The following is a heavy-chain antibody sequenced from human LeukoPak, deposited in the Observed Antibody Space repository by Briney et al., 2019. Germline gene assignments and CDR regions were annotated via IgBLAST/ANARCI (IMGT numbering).Heavy chain of an antibody. V-gene: IGHV1-8*01. CDR1: GYTFTSYD. CDR3: ARGRRGSAFDI. CDR2: MNPNSGNT. D-gene: IGHD1-26*01. Sequence: GASVKVSCKASGYTFTSYDINWVRQASGQGLEWMGWMNPNSGNTGYAQKFQGRVAMTRNTSISSAYMELSSLRSDDTAIYYCARGRRGSAFDIWGQGTMVTVSS. J-gene: IGHJ3*02.